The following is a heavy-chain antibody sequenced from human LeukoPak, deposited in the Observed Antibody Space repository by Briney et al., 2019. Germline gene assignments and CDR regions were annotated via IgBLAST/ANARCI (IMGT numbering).Heavy chain of an antibody. Sequence: SQTLSLTCAVSGGSISSGGYSWSWIRQPPGKGLEWIGYIYHSGSTYYNPSLKSRVTISVDRSKNQFSLKLSSVTAADTAVYYCARGYYYYGMDVWGQGTTVTVSS. V-gene: IGHV4-30-2*01. CDR2: IYHSGST. CDR3: ARGYYYYGMDV. CDR1: GGSISSGGYS. J-gene: IGHJ6*02.